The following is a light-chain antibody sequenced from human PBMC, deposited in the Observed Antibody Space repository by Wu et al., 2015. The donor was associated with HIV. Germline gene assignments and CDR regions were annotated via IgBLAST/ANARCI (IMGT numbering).Light chain of an antibody. V-gene: IGKV1-5*03. J-gene: IGKJ2*01. CDR2: QAS. CDR3: QQYKNYPYT. CDR1: QSVGDS. Sequence: DIQMTQSPSTLSASVGDSVSSSCRASQSVGDSLAWYQQRPGEAPKLLIYQASTLDDGIPSRFSGTGYGTGFTLSISSLQPDDFVSYYCQQYKNYPYTFGRGTQL.